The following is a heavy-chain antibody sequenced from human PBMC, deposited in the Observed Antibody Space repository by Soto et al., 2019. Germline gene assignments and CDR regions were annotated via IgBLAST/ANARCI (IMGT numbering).Heavy chain of an antibody. D-gene: IGHD3-10*01. J-gene: IGHJ2*01. V-gene: IGHV3-13*01. Sequence: GGSLRLSCAASGFTFSSYDMHWVRQATGKGLEWVSAIGTAGDTYYPGSVKGRFTISGENAKNSLYLQMNSLRAGDTAVYYCARALMVRGVIIGWYFDLWGRGTLVTVSS. CDR1: GFTFSSYD. CDR2: IGTAGDT. CDR3: ARALMVRGVIIGWYFDL.